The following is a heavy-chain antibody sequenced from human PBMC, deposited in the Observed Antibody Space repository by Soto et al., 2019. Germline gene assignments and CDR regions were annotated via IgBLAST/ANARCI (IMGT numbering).Heavy chain of an antibody. J-gene: IGHJ4*02. CDR1: GFTFSSYG. Sequence: ESGGGVVQPGRSLRLSCAASGFTFSSYGMHWVRQAPGKGLEWVAVISYDGSNKYYADSVKGRFTISRDNSKNTLYLQMNSLRAEDTAVYYCAKGPSKITMVRGVSFDYWGQGTLVTVSS. D-gene: IGHD3-10*01. CDR3: AKGPSKITMVRGVSFDY. CDR2: ISYDGSNK. V-gene: IGHV3-30*18.